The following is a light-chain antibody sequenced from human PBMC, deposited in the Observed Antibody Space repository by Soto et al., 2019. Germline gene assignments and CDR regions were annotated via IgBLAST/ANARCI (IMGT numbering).Light chain of an antibody. CDR3: YSYAGRSYV. CDR2: DVA. V-gene: IGLV2-11*01. Sequence: QSALTQPRSVSGSPGQSVTISCTGTSSDVGSYSYVSWYQHHPGKAPKLIIYDVADRPSGVPDRFSGSKSGNTASLTISGLQTEDEADYYCYSYAGRSYVFGTGTKVTVL. J-gene: IGLJ1*01. CDR1: SSDVGSYSY.